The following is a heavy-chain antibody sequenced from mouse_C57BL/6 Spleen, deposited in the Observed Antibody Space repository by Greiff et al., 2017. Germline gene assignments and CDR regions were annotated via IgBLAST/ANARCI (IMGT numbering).Heavy chain of an antibody. J-gene: IGHJ1*03. V-gene: IGHV1-55*01. CDR2: IYHGSGST. CDR1: GYTFTSYW. Sequence: QVQLQQPGAELVKPGASVKMSCKASGYTFTSYWITWVKQRPGQGLEWIGDIYHGSGSTNYNEKFKSKATLTVDTSSSTAYMQLSSLTSEDSAVYYCARAGTTRVNWYFDVWGTGTSVTVSS. D-gene: IGHD1-1*01. CDR3: ARAGTTRVNWYFDV.